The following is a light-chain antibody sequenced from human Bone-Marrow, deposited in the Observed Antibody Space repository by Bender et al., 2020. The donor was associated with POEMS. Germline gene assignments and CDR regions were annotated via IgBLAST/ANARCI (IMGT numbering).Light chain of an antibody. J-gene: IGLJ1*01. V-gene: IGLV2-23*01. Sequence: QSALTQTASVSGSPGQSITISCTGTSSDVGTYGYVSWYQQYPGKAPKFIIYEGSKRPSGVSNRFSGSKSCNTASLTISALQAEDEADYYCCSYAGSRPLVFGTGTKVTVL. CDR3: CSYAGSRPLV. CDR1: SSDVGTYGY. CDR2: EGS.